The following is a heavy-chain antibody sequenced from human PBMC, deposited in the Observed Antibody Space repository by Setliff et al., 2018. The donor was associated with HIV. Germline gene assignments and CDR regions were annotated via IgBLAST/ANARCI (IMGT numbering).Heavy chain of an antibody. CDR3: AKAGASTSPAHAHMDV. CDR1: GFTFSSYN. J-gene: IGHJ6*02. V-gene: IGHV3-21*06. Sequence: KTGGSLRLSCGASGFTFSSYNMNWVRQAPGKGLEWVSSISSSGSVTYSADSVKGRLTISRDNAKNSLYLQMDSLKTEDTAVYYCAKAGASTSPAHAHMDVWGQGTTVTVSS. D-gene: IGHD2-2*01. CDR2: ISSSGSVT.